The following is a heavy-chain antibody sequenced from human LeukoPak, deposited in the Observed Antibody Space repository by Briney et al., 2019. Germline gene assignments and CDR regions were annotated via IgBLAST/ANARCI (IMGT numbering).Heavy chain of an antibody. CDR3: ARGLGSGTYTDYYMDV. J-gene: IGHJ6*03. CDR2: IYSSGGT. Sequence: QAGGSLRLSCVASGFTVSSDYMTWVRQAPGKGLEWVSLIYSSGGTYYADSVKGRFTISRDNSKNTLYLQMNSLRAEDTAVYYCARGLGSGTYTDYYMDVWGKGTTVTVSS. CDR1: GFTVSSDY. V-gene: IGHV3-53*01. D-gene: IGHD3-10*01.